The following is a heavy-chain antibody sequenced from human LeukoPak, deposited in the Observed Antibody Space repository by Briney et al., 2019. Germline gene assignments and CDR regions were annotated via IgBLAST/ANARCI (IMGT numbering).Heavy chain of an antibody. CDR1: GYTFTGYY. D-gene: IGHD3-22*01. J-gene: IGHJ4*02. CDR2: INPNSGGT. V-gene: IGHV1-2*06. Sequence: GASXKVSCKASGYTFTGYYMHWVRQAPGQGLEWMGRINPNSGGTNYAQKFQGRVTMTRDTSISTAYMELSRLRSDDTAVYYCARGAHYYDSSGRIDYWGQGTLVTVSS. CDR3: ARGAHYYDSSGRIDY.